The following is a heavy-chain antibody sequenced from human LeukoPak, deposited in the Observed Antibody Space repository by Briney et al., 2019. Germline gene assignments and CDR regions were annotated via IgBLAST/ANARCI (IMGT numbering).Heavy chain of an antibody. CDR1: GFIFSNYG. D-gene: IGHD3/OR15-3a*01. CDR3: VRTGDSERFDY. V-gene: IGHV3-30*02. CDR2: IRYDGNYK. J-gene: IGHJ4*02. Sequence: LGGSLRLSCAASGFIFSNYGMHWVRQAPGKGLEWVALIRYDGNYKYHADSVKGRFTISRDNSKNTLYLQMNSLRAEDTAIYYCVRTGDSERFDYWGQGTLVTVSS.